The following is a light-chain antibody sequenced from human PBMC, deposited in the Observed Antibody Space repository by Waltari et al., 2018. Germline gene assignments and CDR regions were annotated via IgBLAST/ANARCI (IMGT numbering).Light chain of an antibody. J-gene: IGLJ2*01. CDR3: ATWSGSLRGVV. CDR1: GSNIGNTP. CDR2: DNN. V-gene: IGLV1-51*01. Sequence: QSVLTQPPSVSAAPGQKVTISCSGSGSNIGNTPVSWYQQVPGTAPELLIYDNNQRPSWIPDRFSGSQSGTSATLGITGLQTGDAADYYCATWSGSLRGVVFGGGTKLTVL.